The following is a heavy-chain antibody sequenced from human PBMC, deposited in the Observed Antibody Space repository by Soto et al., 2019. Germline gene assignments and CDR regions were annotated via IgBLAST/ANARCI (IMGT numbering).Heavy chain of an antibody. D-gene: IGHD3-9*01. J-gene: IGHJ5*02. CDR3: ARCPIDHNWFDP. CDR2: IYDTGST. Sequence: SQTLSLTCTVSGSDITTYYWSWLRQSPGKGLEWIGHIYDTGSTTYNPSLKSRVTISVDTSNKQFSLRLTSVTAADTAVYYCARCPIDHNWFDPWGQGTLVTVSS. V-gene: IGHV4-59*01. CDR1: GSDITTYY.